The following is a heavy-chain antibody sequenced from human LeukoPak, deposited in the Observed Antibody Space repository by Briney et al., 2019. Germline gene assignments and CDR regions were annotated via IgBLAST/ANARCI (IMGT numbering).Heavy chain of an antibody. V-gene: IGHV4-59*01. CDR3: AISRSYYYFDY. Sequence: PSETLSLTCTVSGGSISTYYWSWIRQPPGKGLEWIGYIYYSGSTNYNPSLKSRVTISVDTSKNQFSLKLSSVTAADTAVYYCAISRSYYYFDYWGQGTLVTVSS. CDR2: IYYSGST. J-gene: IGHJ4*02. CDR1: GGSISTYY. D-gene: IGHD1-26*01.